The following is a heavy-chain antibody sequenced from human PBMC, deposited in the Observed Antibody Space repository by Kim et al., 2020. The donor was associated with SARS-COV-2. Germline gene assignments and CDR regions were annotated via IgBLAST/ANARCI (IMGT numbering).Heavy chain of an antibody. Sequence: GSASYSPSLKSRVTISIDTSKSQIFLNLNSVTAADTAVYYCARGVPVDYWGQGAQVTVSS. J-gene: IGHJ4*02. CDR2: GSA. CDR3: ARGVPVDY. V-gene: IGHV4-59*09.